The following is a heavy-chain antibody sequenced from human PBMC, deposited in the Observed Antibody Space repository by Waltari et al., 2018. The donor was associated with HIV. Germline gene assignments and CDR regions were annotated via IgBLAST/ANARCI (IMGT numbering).Heavy chain of an antibody. D-gene: IGHD3-22*01. J-gene: IGHJ3*02. CDR2: SGANNVNT. CDR3: ARDKYYDSSGPDAFDI. Sequence: QVQLVQSGAEVKKPGASVKVSCKASGYTFTSYGISWVRQAPGQGLEWMGWSGANNVNTNSAQELQGRGTMTTDTSTSTAYMELRSLRSDDTAVYYCARDKYYDSSGPDAFDIWGQGTMVTVSS. CDR1: GYTFTSYG. V-gene: IGHV1-18*01.